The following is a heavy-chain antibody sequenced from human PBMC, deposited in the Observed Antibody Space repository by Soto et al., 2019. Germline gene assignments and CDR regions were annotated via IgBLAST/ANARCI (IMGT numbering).Heavy chain of an antibody. J-gene: IGHJ4*02. D-gene: IGHD6-13*01. CDR3: ARDEGIAADYQDY. CDR1: GFTFSSYG. CDR2: IWYDGSNK. Sequence: QVQLVESGGGVVQPGRSLRLSCAASGFTFSSYGMHWVRQAPGKGLEWVAVIWYDGSNKYYADSVKGRFTISRDNSKNTLYLEMNGLRAEDTAVYHCARDEGIAADYQDYWGQGTLVTVSS. V-gene: IGHV3-33*01.